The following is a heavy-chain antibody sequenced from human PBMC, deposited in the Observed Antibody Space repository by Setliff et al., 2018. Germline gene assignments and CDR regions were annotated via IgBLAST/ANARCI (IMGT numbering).Heavy chain of an antibody. CDR1: GFTFSPYI. V-gene: IGHV3-30*03. D-gene: IGHD2-2*01. CDR2: ISKDDTKK. J-gene: IGHJ6*03. Sequence: PGGSLRLSCAASGFTFSPYIIHWVRQAPGKGLEWVALISKDDTKKYLADSVKGRFTISRDSSRNTVDLQMSSLRPEDTAVYYCARARYCSSTSCYYYYYMDVWGKGTTVTVSS. CDR3: ARARYCSSTSCYYYYYMDV.